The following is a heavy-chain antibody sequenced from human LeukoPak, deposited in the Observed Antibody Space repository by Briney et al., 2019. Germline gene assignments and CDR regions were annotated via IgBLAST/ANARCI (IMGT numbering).Heavy chain of an antibody. CDR3: ARRYYDSSGYYYDAFDI. CDR2: IYYSGST. CDR1: GGSISSYY. V-gene: IGHV4-59*08. Sequence: SETLSLTCTVSGGSISSYYWSWIRQPPGKGLEWIGCIYYSGSTNYNPSLKSRVTISVDTSKNQFSLKLSSVTAADTAVYYCARRYYDSSGYYYDAFDIWGQGTMVTVSS. D-gene: IGHD3-22*01. J-gene: IGHJ3*02.